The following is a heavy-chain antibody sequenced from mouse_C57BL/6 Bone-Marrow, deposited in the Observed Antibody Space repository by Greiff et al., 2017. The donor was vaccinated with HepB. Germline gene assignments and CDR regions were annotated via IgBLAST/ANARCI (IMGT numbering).Heavy chain of an antibody. J-gene: IGHJ3*01. D-gene: IGHD1-1*01. CDR2: IYPGDGDT. Sequence: QVQLQQSGPELVKPGASVKISCKASGFAFSSSWMNWVKQRPGKGLEWIGRIYPGDGDTNYNGKFKGKATLTADKSSSTAYMQLSSLTSEDSAVYVCALSPRYCYGSSPAWFAYWGQGTLVTVSA. V-gene: IGHV1-82*01. CDR3: ALSPRYCYGSSPAWFAY. CDR1: GFAFSSSW.